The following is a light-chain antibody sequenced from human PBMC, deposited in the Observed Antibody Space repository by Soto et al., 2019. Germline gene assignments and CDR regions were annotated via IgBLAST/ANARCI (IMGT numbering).Light chain of an antibody. J-gene: IGKJ1*01. V-gene: IGKV1-39*01. Sequence: DIQMTQSPSSLSASVGDRVTITCRASQSISSYLNWYQQKPGKAPKLLIYAASSLQSGVPSRFSGSGSGTDFPLTISRLQPEDFATYYCQQSYSTPPAFGEGTKVEIK. CDR3: QQSYSTPPA. CDR1: QSISSY. CDR2: AAS.